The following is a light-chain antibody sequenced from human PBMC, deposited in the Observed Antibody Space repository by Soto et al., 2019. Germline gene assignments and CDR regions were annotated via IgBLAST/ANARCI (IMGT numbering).Light chain of an antibody. Sequence: QLVLTQPASVSGSPGQSITISCTGTSSDVVSYNYVSWYQQYPGKAPKLMIYDVSNRPSGVSYRFSGSKSGNTASLTISGLQAEDEADYYCSSYTTSSTNVVFGGGTKLTVL. CDR1: SSDVVSYNY. CDR2: DVS. V-gene: IGLV2-14*01. CDR3: SSYTTSSTNVV. J-gene: IGLJ2*01.